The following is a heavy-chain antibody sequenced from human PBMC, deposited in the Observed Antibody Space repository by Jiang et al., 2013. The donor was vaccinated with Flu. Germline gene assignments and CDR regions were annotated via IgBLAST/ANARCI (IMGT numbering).Heavy chain of an antibody. CDR2: IYHMGAP. J-gene: IGHJ4*02. V-gene: IGHV4-4*02. D-gene: IGHD6-13*01. Sequence: GLEWIGEIYHMGAPTTTRPSKSRVTISVDKSKNQFSLKLSSVTAADTAVYYCARALGAAAGTEYDYWGQGTLVTVSS. CDR3: ARALGAAAGTEYDY.